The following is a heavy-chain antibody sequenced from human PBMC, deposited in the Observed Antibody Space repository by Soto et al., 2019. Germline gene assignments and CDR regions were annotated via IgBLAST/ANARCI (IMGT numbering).Heavy chain of an antibody. CDR3: ARVYYDSSSYDAFDI. CDR2: INHSGST. D-gene: IGHD3-22*01. Sequence: SETLSLTCAVYGGSFSGYYWSWIRQPPGKGLEWIGEINHSGSTNYNPSLKSRVTISVDTSKNQFSLKLSSVTAADTAVYYCARVYYDSSSYDAFDIWGQGTMVTVSS. CDR1: GGSFSGYY. J-gene: IGHJ3*02. V-gene: IGHV4-34*01.